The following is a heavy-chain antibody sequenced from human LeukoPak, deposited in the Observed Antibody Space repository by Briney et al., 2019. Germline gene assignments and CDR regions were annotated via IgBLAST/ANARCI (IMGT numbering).Heavy chain of an antibody. V-gene: IGHV4-30-4*01. CDR3: ARPYYYDSRVDP. D-gene: IGHD3-22*01. CDR1: GGSISSGDYY. CDR2: MYYSGTT. J-gene: IGHJ5*02. Sequence: SQALSLTCTVSGGSISSGDYYWSWIRQPPGKGLEWIAYMYYSGTTYYNPSLKSRVTMSADTSKNQLSLKLSSVTAADTAVYYCARPYYYDSRVDPWGQGILVTVSS.